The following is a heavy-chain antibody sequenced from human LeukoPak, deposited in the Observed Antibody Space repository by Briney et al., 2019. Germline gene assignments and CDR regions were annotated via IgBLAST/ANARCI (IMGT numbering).Heavy chain of an antibody. CDR1: GFTFSNYS. V-gene: IGHV3-21*01. CDR2: ISSSSSYI. Sequence: GGSLRLSCAASGFTFSNYSMNWVRQAPGKGPEWVSSISSSSSYIYYADSVKGRFTISRDNAKNSLYLQMNSLRAEDTAVYYCARGVSGYDFEFGSPRGAIDYWGQGTLVTVSS. D-gene: IGHD5-12*01. CDR3: ARGVSGYDFEFGSPRGAIDY. J-gene: IGHJ4*02.